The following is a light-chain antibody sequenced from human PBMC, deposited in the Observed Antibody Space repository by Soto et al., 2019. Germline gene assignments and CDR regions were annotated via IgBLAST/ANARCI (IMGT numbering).Light chain of an antibody. CDR3: QQFNSYPEGLT. Sequence: AIQLTQSPSSLSASVGDRVTITCRASQGISSALAWYQQKPGKAPKILIYDASSLESGVPSRFSGSGSGTDFTLTISSLQPEDFATYYCQQFNSYPEGLTFGGGTKVEIK. V-gene: IGKV1-13*02. J-gene: IGKJ4*01. CDR2: DAS. CDR1: QGISSA.